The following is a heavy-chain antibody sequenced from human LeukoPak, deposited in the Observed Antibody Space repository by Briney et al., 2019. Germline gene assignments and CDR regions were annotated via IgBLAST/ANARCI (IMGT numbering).Heavy chain of an antibody. CDR3: ARPRIAAADHLIF. CDR2: INHSGST. CDR1: GFTFSSYA. V-gene: IGHV4-34*01. D-gene: IGHD6-13*01. J-gene: IGHJ4*02. Sequence: KPGGSLRLSCAASGFTFSSYAMSWVRQAPGKGLEWIGEINHSGSTNYNPSLKSRVTISVDTSKNQFSLKLSSVTAADTAVYYCARPRIAAADHLIFWGQGTLVTVSS.